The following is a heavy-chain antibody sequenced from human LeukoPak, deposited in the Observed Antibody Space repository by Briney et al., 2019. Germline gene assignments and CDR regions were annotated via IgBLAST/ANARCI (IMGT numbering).Heavy chain of an antibody. Sequence: GGSLRLSCAASGFTFSSYGMSWVRQAPGKGLEWVSAISGSAGSTYYADSVKGRFTISRDNSKNTLYLQMNSLRAEDTAVYYCAKETKGSGSYYIYWGTDYWGQGTLVTVSS. D-gene: IGHD3-10*01. CDR3: AKETKGSGSYYIYWGTDY. V-gene: IGHV3-23*01. CDR2: ISGSAGST. J-gene: IGHJ4*02. CDR1: GFTFSSYG.